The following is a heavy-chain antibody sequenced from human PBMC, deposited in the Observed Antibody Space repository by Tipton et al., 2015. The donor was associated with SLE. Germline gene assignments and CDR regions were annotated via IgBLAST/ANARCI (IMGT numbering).Heavy chain of an antibody. J-gene: IGHJ3*02. Sequence: TLSLTCTVSGGSISSGDYYWSWIRQPPGKGLEWIGYIYYSGTTNFNPSLKTRVTMSVDTSKNQFSLKLSSVTAADTAVYYCARDSRTTAAAFDIWGQGTMVTVSS. CDR1: GGSISSGDYY. V-gene: IGHV4-30-4*01. CDR3: ARDSRTTAAAFDI. CDR2: IYYSGTT. D-gene: IGHD1-7*01.